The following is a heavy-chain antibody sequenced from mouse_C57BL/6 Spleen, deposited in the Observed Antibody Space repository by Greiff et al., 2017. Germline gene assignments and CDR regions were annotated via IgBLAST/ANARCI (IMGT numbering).Heavy chain of an antibody. Sequence: HVQLKQSGPELVKPGASVKISCKASGYAFSSSWMTWVKQRPGKGLEWIGRIYPGDGDTNYHGKFKGKATLTADKSYSTVYMQLSSLTSEDSTVYFCTYGNFFADWGKGTLVTVSA. D-gene: IGHD2-1*01. CDR1: GYAFSSSW. CDR3: TYGNFFAD. V-gene: IGHV1-82*01. J-gene: IGHJ3*01. CDR2: IYPGDGDT.